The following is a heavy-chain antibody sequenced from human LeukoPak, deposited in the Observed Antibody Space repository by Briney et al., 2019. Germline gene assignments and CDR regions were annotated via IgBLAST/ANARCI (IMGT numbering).Heavy chain of an antibody. CDR2: IYYSGST. D-gene: IGHD1-7*01. CDR1: GVSISSYY. CDR3: ARAQYNWNYGTYFDY. V-gene: IGHV4-59*12. J-gene: IGHJ4*02. Sequence: PSETLSLTCTVSGVSISSYYWSWIRQPPGKGLEWIGYIYYSGSTNYNPSLKSRVTISVDTSKNHFSLKLSSVTAADTAVYYCARAQYNWNYGTYFDYWGQGTLVTVSS.